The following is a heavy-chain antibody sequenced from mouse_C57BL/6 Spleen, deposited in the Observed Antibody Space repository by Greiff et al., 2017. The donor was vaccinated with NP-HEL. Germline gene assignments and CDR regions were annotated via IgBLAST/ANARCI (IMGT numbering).Heavy chain of an antibody. Sequence: EVQLVESGGGLVKPGGSLKLSCAASGFTFSSYAMSWVRQTPEKRLEWVATISHGGSYTYYPDNVKGRFPISRDKAKTNLYLQMSHLKSEDAAVYYCARDWGSCWYFDVWGTGTTVTVSS. CDR2: ISHGGSYT. CDR1: GFTFSSYA. CDR3: ARDWGSCWYFDV. V-gene: IGHV5-4*01. J-gene: IGHJ1*03.